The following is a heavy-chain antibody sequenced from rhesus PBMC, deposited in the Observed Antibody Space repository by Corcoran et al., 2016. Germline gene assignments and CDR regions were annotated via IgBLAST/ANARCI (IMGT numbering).Heavy chain of an antibody. CDR3: ARVSDFSFDY. CDR2: FYGRGTST. CDR1: GGSISSSY. J-gene: IGHJ4*01. V-gene: IGHV4-169*01. Sequence: QLQLQESGPGLVKPSETLSLTCAVSGGSISSSYWSWIRQAPGKGLEWIGYFYGRGTSTKYNPSLKSRVTLSVDTSKNQLSLKLSSVTAADTAVYYCARVSDFSFDYRGQGVLVTVSS. D-gene: IGHD6-25*01.